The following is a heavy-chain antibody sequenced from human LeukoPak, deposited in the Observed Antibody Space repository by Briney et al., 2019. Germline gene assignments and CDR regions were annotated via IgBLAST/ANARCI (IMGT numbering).Heavy chain of an antibody. J-gene: IGHJ6*02. Sequence: GGSLRLSCAASGFTVSSNYMSWVRPAPGKGLEWVSVIYSGGSTYYADSVQGRFTISRDNSKNALYLQMNSLRAEDTAVYYCARDRSGSTYYYYGMDVWGQGTTVTVSS. D-gene: IGHD1-26*01. CDR1: GFTVSSNY. CDR2: IYSGGST. V-gene: IGHV3-66*02. CDR3: ARDRSGSTYYYYGMDV.